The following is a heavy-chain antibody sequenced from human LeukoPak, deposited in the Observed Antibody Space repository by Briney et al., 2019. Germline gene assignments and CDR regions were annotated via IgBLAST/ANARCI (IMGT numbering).Heavy chain of an antibody. J-gene: IGHJ4*02. V-gene: IGHV3-66*01. Sequence: GGSLRLSCAASGFTVSSNYMSWLPQAPGKGLEGVSVIYSGGSTYYADSVKGRFTISRDNSKNTLYLQMNSLRAEDTAVYYCANAMAAAGTIFDYWGQGTLVTVSS. D-gene: IGHD6-13*01. CDR2: IYSGGST. CDR3: ANAMAAAGTIFDY. CDR1: GFTVSSNY.